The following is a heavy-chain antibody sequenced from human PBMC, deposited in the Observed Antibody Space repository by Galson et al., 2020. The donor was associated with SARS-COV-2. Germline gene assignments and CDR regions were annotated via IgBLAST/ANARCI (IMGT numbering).Heavy chain of an antibody. V-gene: IGHV4-31*03. J-gene: IGHJ3*02. CDR2: IYYSGST. Sequence: KSSETLSLTCTVSGGTISRGGYYWSWIRQHPGKGLEWIGSIYYSGSTYYNPSLKSRVTISVDTSKNQFSLKLSSVTAADTAVYYCARGKGPKWLSNGLDAFDIWGQGTMVTVSS. CDR1: GGTISRGGYY. D-gene: IGHD3-22*01. CDR3: ARGKGPKWLSNGLDAFDI.